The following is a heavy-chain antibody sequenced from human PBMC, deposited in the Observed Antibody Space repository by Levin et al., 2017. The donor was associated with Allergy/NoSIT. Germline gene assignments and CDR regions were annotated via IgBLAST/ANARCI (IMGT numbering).Heavy chain of an antibody. V-gene: IGHV3-11*01. D-gene: IGHD2-15*01. CDR1: GFTFSDYY. Sequence: GGSLRLSCVASGFTFSDYYMSWIRQAPGKGLEWVSYISSSGSTIYYADSVKGRFTISRDNAKNSLYLQMNSLRAEDTAVYYCARFTCSGGSCYPRLLPWFDPWGQGTLVTVSS. J-gene: IGHJ5*02. CDR3: ARFTCSGGSCYPRLLPWFDP. CDR2: ISSSGSTI.